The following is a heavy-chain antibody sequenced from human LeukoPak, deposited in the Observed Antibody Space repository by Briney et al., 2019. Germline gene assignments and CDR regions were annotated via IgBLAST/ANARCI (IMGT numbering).Heavy chain of an antibody. CDR1: GGSISSGDYY. J-gene: IGHJ5*02. V-gene: IGHV4-30-4*01. CDR3: ARASRGVNWFDP. Sequence: SETLSLTCTVSGGSISSGDYYWSWIRQPPGKGLEWIGYIYYSGSTYYNPSLKSRVTISVDTSKNQFSLKLSSVTAADTAVYYCARASRGVNWFDPWGQGTLVTVSS. D-gene: IGHD3-10*01. CDR2: IYYSGST.